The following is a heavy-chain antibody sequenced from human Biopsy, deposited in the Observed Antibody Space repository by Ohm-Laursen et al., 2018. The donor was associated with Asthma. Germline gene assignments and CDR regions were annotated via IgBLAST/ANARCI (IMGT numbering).Heavy chain of an antibody. D-gene: IGHD2-21*01. Sequence: SLRLTCAASGFTFSTYGMHWVRQAPGKGLEWVAFIAWDGINSYYADSVKGRFTISRDNSRNTLYLQKNSLRADDTAVYYCARAGESDLVGGLDVWGQGTTVIVS. CDR2: IAWDGINS. CDR3: ARAGESDLVGGLDV. J-gene: IGHJ6*02. V-gene: IGHV3-30*03. CDR1: GFTFSTYG.